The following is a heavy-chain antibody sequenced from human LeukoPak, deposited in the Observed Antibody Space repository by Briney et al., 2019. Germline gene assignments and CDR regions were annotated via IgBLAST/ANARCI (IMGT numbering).Heavy chain of an antibody. D-gene: IGHD3-3*01. Sequence: GGSLRLSCAASGFTFSSYAMSWVRQAQGKGLEWVSAISGSGGSTYYADSVKGRFTISRDNSKNTLYLQMNSLRAEDTAVYYCAKDHDFWSGYSNYFDYWGQGTLVTVSS. CDR2: ISGSGGST. CDR1: GFTFSSYA. CDR3: AKDHDFWSGYSNYFDY. V-gene: IGHV3-23*01. J-gene: IGHJ4*02.